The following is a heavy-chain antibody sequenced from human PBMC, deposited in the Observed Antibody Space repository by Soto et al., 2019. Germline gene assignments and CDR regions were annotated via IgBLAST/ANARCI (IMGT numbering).Heavy chain of an antibody. CDR2: ISAYNGNT. D-gene: IGHD3-3*01. Sequence: ASVKVSCKASGYTFPSYGISWVRQAPGQGLEWMGWISAYNGNTNYAQKLQGRVTMTTDTSTSTAYMELRSLRSDDTAVYYCARNLYDFWSGYRSSYYMDVWGKGTTDTVSS. CDR1: GYTFPSYG. J-gene: IGHJ6*03. CDR3: ARNLYDFWSGYRSSYYMDV. V-gene: IGHV1-18*01.